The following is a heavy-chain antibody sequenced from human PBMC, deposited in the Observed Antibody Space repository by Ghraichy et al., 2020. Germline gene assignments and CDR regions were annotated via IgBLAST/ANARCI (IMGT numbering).Heavy chain of an antibody. V-gene: IGHV3-23*01. CDR3: AKDRYSAGGDVATRARAFDY. Sequence: GGSLRLSCAASGFTFSSYAMSWVRQAPGKGLEWVSAISGSGGSTYYADSLKGRFTISRDNSKNTLYLQMNSLRAEDTAVYYCAKDRYSAGGDVATRARAFDYWGQGTLVTVSS. D-gene: IGHD5-12*01. CDR2: ISGSGGST. CDR1: GFTFSSYA. J-gene: IGHJ4*02.